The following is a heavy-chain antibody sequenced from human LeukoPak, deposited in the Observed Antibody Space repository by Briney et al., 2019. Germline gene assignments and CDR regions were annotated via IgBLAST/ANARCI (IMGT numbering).Heavy chain of an antibody. V-gene: IGHV1-46*01. CDR3: ARVENADGLDY. D-gene: IGHD5-24*01. Sequence: ASVKVSCKASGYTFTSYYMHWVRQAPGQGLEWIGVINPSSGSRNYPPKFQDKITLTRDTSANTAYMQLNSLTSDDTAVYYCARVENADGLDYWGQGTLVTVSS. CDR1: GYTFTSYY. CDR2: INPSSGSR. J-gene: IGHJ4*02.